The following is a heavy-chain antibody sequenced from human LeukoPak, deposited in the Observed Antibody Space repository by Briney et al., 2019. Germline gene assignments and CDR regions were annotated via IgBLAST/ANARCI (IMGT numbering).Heavy chain of an antibody. CDR3: AKVINLAVTSWDYYYGMDV. D-gene: IGHD1-26*01. Sequence: GSLRLSCAASGFTFSSYGMHWVRQAPGKGLGWVAVISYDGSNKYYADSVKGRFTISRDNSKNTLYLQMNSLRAEDTAVYYCAKVINLAVTSWDYYYGMDVWGQGTTVTVSS. CDR1: GFTFSSYG. V-gene: IGHV3-30*18. CDR2: ISYDGSNK. J-gene: IGHJ6*02.